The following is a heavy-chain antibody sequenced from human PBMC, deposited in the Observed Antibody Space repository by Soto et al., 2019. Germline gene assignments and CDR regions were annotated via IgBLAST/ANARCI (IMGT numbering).Heavy chain of an antibody. V-gene: IGHV3-23*01. CDR1: GFTFSSYA. Sequence: GGSLRLSCAASGFTFSSYAMSWVRQAPGKVLEWVSAISGSGGSTYYADSVKGRFTISRDNSKNTLYLQMNSLRAEDTAVYYCAKPSHRSSWYFDYWGQGTLVTVSS. CDR2: ISGSGGST. D-gene: IGHD6-13*01. J-gene: IGHJ4*02. CDR3: AKPSHRSSWYFDY.